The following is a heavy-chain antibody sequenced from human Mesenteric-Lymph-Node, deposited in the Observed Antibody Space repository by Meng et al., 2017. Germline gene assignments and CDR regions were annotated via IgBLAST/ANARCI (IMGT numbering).Heavy chain of an antibody. CDR1: GGSVSSGSYY. J-gene: IGHJ4*02. CDR3: ARLDQALDY. CDR2: IYYSGAT. V-gene: IGHV4-61*01. Sequence: HVHLQESGPGLVRPSETLSLTCSVSGGSVSSGSYYWSWIRQPPGKGLEWIGYIYYSGATNYNPSLKSRVTISADTSKNQFSLNLKSMTAADTAVYYCARLDQALDYWGQGTLVTVSS. D-gene: IGHD3-9*01.